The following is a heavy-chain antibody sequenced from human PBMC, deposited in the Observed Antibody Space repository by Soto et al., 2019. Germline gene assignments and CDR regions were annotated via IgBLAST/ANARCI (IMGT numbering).Heavy chain of an antibody. CDR1: GFTFSGDP. V-gene: IGHV3-23*01. Sequence: GGSLRLSCAASGFTFSGDPMSWVRQAPGKGLEWVSAISGSGGSTYYADSAKGRFTISRDNSKNTLYLQMNSLRAEDTAVYYCAKGLRTTSPIFDYWGQGTLVTVSS. CDR3: AKGLRTTSPIFDY. J-gene: IGHJ4*02. D-gene: IGHD1-7*01. CDR2: ISGSGGST.